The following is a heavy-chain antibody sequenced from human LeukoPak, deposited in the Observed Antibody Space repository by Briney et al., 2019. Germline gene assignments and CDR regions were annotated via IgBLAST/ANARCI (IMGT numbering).Heavy chain of an antibody. CDR3: ARDLQRWLQLFGY. Sequence: ASVKVSCKASGYTFNHNYLHWVRQAPGQGLEWMGWINPNSGGTNYAQKFQGRVTMTRDTSISTAYMELSRLRSDDTAVYYCARDLQRWLQLFGYWGQGTLVTVSS. J-gene: IGHJ4*02. D-gene: IGHD5-24*01. CDR2: INPNSGGT. V-gene: IGHV1-2*02. CDR1: GYTFNHNY.